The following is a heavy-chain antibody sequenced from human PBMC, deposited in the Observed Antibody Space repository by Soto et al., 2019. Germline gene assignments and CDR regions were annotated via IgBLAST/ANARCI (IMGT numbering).Heavy chain of an antibody. CDR1: GFTFSSYG. CDR2: IWYDGSNK. D-gene: IGHD4-17*01. Sequence: PGGSLRLSCAASGFTFSSYGMHWVRQAPGKGLEWVAVIWYDGSNKYYADSVKGRFTISRDNSKNTLYLQMNSLRAEDTAVYYCARGGYYGGNSYGMDVWGQGTTVTVSS. CDR3: ARGGYYGGNSYGMDV. V-gene: IGHV3-33*01. J-gene: IGHJ6*02.